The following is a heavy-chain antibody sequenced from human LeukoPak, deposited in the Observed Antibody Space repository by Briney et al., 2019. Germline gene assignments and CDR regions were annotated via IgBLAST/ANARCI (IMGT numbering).Heavy chain of an antibody. CDR1: GFTFSSYW. D-gene: IGHD6-13*01. V-gene: IGHV3-74*01. Sequence: GGSLRLSCAASGFTFSSYWMHWVRQAPGKGLVWVSRINSDGSSTSYADSVKGRFTISRDNAKNTLYLQMNSLRAEDTAAYYCARDRIAAAGTVDYWGQGTLVTVSS. CDR3: ARDRIAAAGTVDY. J-gene: IGHJ4*02. CDR2: INSDGSST.